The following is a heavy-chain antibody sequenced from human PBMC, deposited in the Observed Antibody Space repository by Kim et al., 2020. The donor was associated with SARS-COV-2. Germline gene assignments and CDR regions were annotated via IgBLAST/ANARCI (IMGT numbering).Heavy chain of an antibody. Sequence: GGSPRLSCAASGFTFSSYAMSWVRQAPGKGLEWVSAISGSGGSTYYADSVKGRFTISRDNSKNTLYLQMNSLRAEDTAVYYCAKVLRSEYSSGWSVDAFDIWGQGTMVTVSS. J-gene: IGHJ3*02. CDR1: GFTFSSYA. D-gene: IGHD6-19*01. CDR2: ISGSGGST. V-gene: IGHV3-23*01. CDR3: AKVLRSEYSSGWSVDAFDI.